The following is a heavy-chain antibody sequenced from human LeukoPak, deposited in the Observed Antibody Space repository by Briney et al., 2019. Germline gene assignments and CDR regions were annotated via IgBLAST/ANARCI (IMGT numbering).Heavy chain of an antibody. Sequence: PSETLSLTCTVSGGSISRSSYYWGWIRQPPGKGLEWIGNIDYSANTYYSPPLKSRVTISVDTSKKQFSLKLSSVTAADTAVYYCVMSHYDSSGHYGYYYMDVWGRGTTVTVSS. D-gene: IGHD3-22*01. CDR2: IDYSANT. CDR3: VMSHYDSSGHYGYYYMDV. V-gene: IGHV4-39*07. CDR1: GGSISRSSYY. J-gene: IGHJ6*03.